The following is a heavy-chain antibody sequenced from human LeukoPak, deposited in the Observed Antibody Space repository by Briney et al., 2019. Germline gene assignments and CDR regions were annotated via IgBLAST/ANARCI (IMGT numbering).Heavy chain of an antibody. CDR3: AKDITGFGESNYFDC. J-gene: IGHJ4*02. Sequence: PGGSLRLSCAASGFTFGSYAMSWVRQAPGKGLEWVSLISWDGGSTYYADSVKGRFTISRDNSKNSLYLQMNSLRAEDTALYYCAKDITGFGESNYFDCWGQGTLVTVSS. CDR1: GFTFGSYA. D-gene: IGHD3-10*01. CDR2: ISWDGGST. V-gene: IGHV3-43D*04.